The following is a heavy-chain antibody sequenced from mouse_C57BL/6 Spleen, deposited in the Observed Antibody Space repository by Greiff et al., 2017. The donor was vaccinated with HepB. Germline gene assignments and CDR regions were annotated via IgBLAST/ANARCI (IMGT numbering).Heavy chain of an antibody. D-gene: IGHD2-3*01. CDR3: ARHGGYYGFAY. CDR2: ISSGGSYT. Sequence: EVQLVESGGDLVKPGGSLKLSCAASGFTFSSYGMSWVRQTPDKRLEWVATISSGGSYTYYPDSVKGRFTISRDNAKNTLYLQMSSLKSEDTAMYYCARHGGYYGFAYWGQGTLVTVSA. CDR1: GFTFSSYG. V-gene: IGHV5-6*01. J-gene: IGHJ3*01.